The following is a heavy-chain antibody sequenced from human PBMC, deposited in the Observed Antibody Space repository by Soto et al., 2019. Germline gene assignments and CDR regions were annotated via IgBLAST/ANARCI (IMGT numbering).Heavy chain of an antibody. CDR3: ARASLATVTTFDY. V-gene: IGHV4-31*03. J-gene: IGHJ4*02. D-gene: IGHD4-17*01. CDR2: IYYSGST. Sequence: SETLSLTCTVSGGSISSGGYYWSWIRQHPGKGLEWIGYIYYSGSTYYNPSLKSRVTISVDTSKNQFSLKLSSATAADTAVYYCARASLATVTTFDYWGQGTLVTVSS. CDR1: GGSISSGGYY.